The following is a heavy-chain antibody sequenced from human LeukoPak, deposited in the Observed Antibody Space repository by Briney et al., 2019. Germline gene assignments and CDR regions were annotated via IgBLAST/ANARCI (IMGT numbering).Heavy chain of an antibody. D-gene: IGHD6-19*01. J-gene: IGHJ4*02. CDR1: GGSISSSSYY. Sequence: SETLSLTCTVSGGSISSSSYYWGWIRQPPGKGLEWIGSIYYSGSTYYNPSLKSRVTISVDTSKNQFSLKLSSVTAADTAVYFCARAGSSGWGDFDYWGQGTLVTVSS. CDR2: IYYSGST. CDR3: ARAGSSGWGDFDY. V-gene: IGHV4-39*07.